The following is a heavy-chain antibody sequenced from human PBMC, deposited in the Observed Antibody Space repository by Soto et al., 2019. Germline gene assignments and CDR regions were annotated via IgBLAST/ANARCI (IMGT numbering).Heavy chain of an antibody. Sequence: GGSLRLSCAASGFTFSSYAMSWVRQAPGKGLEWVSAISGSGGSTYYADSVKGRFTISRDNSKNTLYLQMNSLRAEDTAVYYCASPSTEEQWLVRTYFDYWGQGTLVTVSS. CDR3: ASPSTEEQWLVRTYFDY. CDR2: ISGSGGST. J-gene: IGHJ4*02. V-gene: IGHV3-23*01. CDR1: GFTFSSYA. D-gene: IGHD6-19*01.